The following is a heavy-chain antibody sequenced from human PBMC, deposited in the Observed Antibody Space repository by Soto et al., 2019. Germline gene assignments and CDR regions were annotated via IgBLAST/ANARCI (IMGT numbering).Heavy chain of an antibody. J-gene: IGHJ6*02. CDR3: VRDKDTYGYPEGLDV. V-gene: IGHV3-13*01. Sequence: EVQLVESGGGLVQPGGSLRLSCAASGFTFSRHDMHWVRQATGKGLEWVSAIGTAGDTYYPDFVKGRFTISRENAKNSLYLQMDILRAEDTAVYYCVRDKDTYGYPEGLDVWGQGTTVTVSS. D-gene: IGHD5-18*01. CDR2: IGTAGDT. CDR1: GFTFSRHD.